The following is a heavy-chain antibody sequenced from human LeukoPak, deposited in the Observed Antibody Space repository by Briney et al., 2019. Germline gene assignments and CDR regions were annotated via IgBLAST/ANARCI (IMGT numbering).Heavy chain of an antibody. CDR3: ARTYYYDSSGYREDWFDP. D-gene: IGHD3-22*01. CDR2: ISSSSRYT. Sequence: GGSLRLSCAASGVTFSSYSMNWGRQAPAKGLEWVSSISSSSRYTYYADSVKGRFTISRDNAKKCLYLQMNSLRAEDTAVYCCARTYYYDSSGYREDWFDPWGQGTLATVSS. CDR1: GVTFSSYS. J-gene: IGHJ5*02. V-gene: IGHV3-21*01.